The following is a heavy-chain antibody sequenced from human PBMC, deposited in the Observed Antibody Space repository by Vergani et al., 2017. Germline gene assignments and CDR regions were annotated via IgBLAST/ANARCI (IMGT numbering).Heavy chain of an antibody. J-gene: IGHJ4*02. CDR1: VFTFSSYW. CDR3: VKGKQQLVLPYFDY. CDR2: IKQDGSEK. V-gene: IGHV3-7*01. D-gene: IGHD6-13*01. Sequence: EVQLVESGGGLVQPGGSLRLSCAASVFTFSSYWMSWVRPAPGKGLEWVANIKQDGSEKYYVDSVKGRFTISRDNAKNSLYLQMNSLRAEDTAVYYCVKGKQQLVLPYFDYWGQGTLVTVSS.